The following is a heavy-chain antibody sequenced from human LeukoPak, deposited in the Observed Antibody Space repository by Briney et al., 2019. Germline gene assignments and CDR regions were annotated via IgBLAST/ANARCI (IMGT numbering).Heavy chain of an antibody. D-gene: IGHD3-22*01. CDR2: IYTSGST. J-gene: IGHJ6*03. CDR3: ARDNQYYYDSSGYETYYYYMDV. Sequence: SETLSLTCTVSGGSISSYYWSWIRQPAGKGLEWIGRIYTSGSTNYNPSLKSRVTISVGKSKNQFSLKLSSVTAADTAVYYCARDNQYYYDSSGYETYYYYMDVWGKGTTVTVSS. V-gene: IGHV4-4*07. CDR1: GGSISSYY.